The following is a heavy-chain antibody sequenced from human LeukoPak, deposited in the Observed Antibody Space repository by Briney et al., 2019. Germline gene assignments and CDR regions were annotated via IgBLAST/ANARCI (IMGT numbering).Heavy chain of an antibody. Sequence: GGSLRLSCAASGFTFSSYGMHWVRQAPGKGLEWVAVILSDGSKEFYTDSVKGRFTISRDNARSSLYLQMNSLRAEDTAVYYCVRDDNWAFDYWGQGTLVTVSS. V-gene: IGHV3-33*08. D-gene: IGHD1-20*01. CDR2: ILSDGSKE. J-gene: IGHJ4*02. CDR1: GFTFSSYG. CDR3: VRDDNWAFDY.